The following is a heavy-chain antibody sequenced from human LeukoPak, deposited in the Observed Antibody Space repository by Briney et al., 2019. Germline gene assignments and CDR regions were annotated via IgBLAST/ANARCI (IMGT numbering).Heavy chain of an antibody. J-gene: IGHJ4*02. CDR2: IRQDGGEK. D-gene: IGHD6-19*01. V-gene: IGHV3-7*01. CDR3: ARNSGWSVDY. CDR1: GFTFTDYW. Sequence: GGSLRLSCAVSGFTFTDYWMNWVRQAPGKGLEWVASIRQDGGEKSYVDSVKGRFTISRDNTKNSLFLQMSSLRAEDTAVYYCARNSGWSVDYWGQGALVTVS.